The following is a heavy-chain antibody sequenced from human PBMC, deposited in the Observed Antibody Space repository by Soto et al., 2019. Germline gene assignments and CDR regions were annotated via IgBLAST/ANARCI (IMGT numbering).Heavy chain of an antibody. CDR3: VRRHVSATGIDPLDT. CDR2: INAANGDT. CDR1: GYTFTSYG. J-gene: IGHJ5*02. D-gene: IGHD6-13*01. Sequence: ASVKVSCKASGYTFTSYGIHWVRQPPAQRLEWMGWINAANGDTKYSPKFQGRVTITRDTSASTAYMELSSLRSEDTAVYYCVRRHVSATGIDPLDTWGQGTLVTVSS. V-gene: IGHV1-3*01.